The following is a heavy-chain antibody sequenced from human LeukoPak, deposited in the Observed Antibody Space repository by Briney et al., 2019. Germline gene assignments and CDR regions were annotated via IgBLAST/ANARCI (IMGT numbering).Heavy chain of an antibody. Sequence: RGSLRLSCAASGFTFSSYGMHWVRQAPGKGLEWVAIISYDGSNKYYVDSVKGRFTISRDNSKNTLYLQMNSLRAEDTAVYYCAKDQTFYSGSYYDYWGQGTLVTVSS. CDR2: ISYDGSNK. CDR3: AKDQTFYSGSYYDY. CDR1: GFTFSSYG. V-gene: IGHV3-30*18. D-gene: IGHD1-26*01. J-gene: IGHJ4*02.